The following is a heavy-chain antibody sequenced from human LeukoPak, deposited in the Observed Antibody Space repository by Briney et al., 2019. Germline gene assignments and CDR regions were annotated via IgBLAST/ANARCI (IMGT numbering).Heavy chain of an antibody. V-gene: IGHV1-18*01. Sequence: VASVKVSCKASGYTLTSYGISWVRQAPGQGLEWMGWISAYNGNTNYAQKLQGRVTMTTDTSTSTAYMELRSLRSDDTAVYYCCLTGYPAFDYWGQGTLVTVSS. CDR3: CLTGYPAFDY. CDR1: GYTLTSYG. D-gene: IGHD3-9*01. CDR2: ISAYNGNT. J-gene: IGHJ4*02.